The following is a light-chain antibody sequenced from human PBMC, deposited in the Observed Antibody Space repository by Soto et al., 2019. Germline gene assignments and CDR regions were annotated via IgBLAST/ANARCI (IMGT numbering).Light chain of an antibody. CDR2: AAS. J-gene: IGKJ2*02. V-gene: IGKV1-9*01. Sequence: DIQLTQSPSFLSASVGDRVTITCRARQGISSYLAWYQQKPGKAPKLLIYAASTLQSGVPSRFSGSGSGTEFTLTISSLQPEDFATYYCQQLNSYPSCTFGQGTKLEIK. CDR3: QQLNSYPSCT. CDR1: QGISSY.